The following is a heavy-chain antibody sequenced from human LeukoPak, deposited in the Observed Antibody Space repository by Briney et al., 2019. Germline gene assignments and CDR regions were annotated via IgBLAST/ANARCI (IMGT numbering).Heavy chain of an antibody. Sequence: SVKVSCKASGGTFTSYAISWVRQAPGQGLEWMGGIIPIFGTANYAQKFQGRVTITADESTSTAYMELSSLRSEDTAVYYCARDRQLDPTEDAFDIWGQGTMVTVFS. V-gene: IGHV1-69*13. CDR2: IIPIFGTA. CDR1: GGTFTSYA. D-gene: IGHD1-1*01. J-gene: IGHJ3*02. CDR3: ARDRQLDPTEDAFDI.